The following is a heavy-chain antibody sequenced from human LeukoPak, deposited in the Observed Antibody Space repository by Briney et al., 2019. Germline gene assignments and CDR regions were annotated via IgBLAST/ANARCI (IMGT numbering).Heavy chain of an antibody. CDR2: IYYSGST. CDR1: GGSISSVGYY. D-gene: IGHD4-17*01. CDR3: ARGDYGDYDFDY. V-gene: IGHV4-31*03. Sequence: SETLSLTCTVSGGSISSVGYYWSWIRQHPGKGLEWIGYIYYSGSTYYIPSLKSRVTISVDTSENQFSLRLSSVTAADTAVYYCARGDYGDYDFDYWGQGILVTVSS. J-gene: IGHJ4*02.